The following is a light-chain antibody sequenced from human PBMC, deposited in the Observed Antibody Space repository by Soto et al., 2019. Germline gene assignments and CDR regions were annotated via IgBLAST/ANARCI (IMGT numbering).Light chain of an antibody. CDR3: QQTFRTPHT. V-gene: IGKV1-39*01. CDR2: GAS. Sequence: DIQMTQSPSTLSASVGDRVTITCRASQSISSWLAWYQQKPGKAPKLLISGASSLQGGVPSRISGSGSGTDYTLTISSLQPADFAIYYCQQTFRTPHTFGRGTKVDIK. CDR1: QSISSW. J-gene: IGKJ2*01.